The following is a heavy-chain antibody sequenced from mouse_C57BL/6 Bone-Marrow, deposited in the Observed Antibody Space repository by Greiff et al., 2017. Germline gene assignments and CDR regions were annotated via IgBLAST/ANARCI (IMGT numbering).Heavy chain of an antibody. CDR3: ARTGSSNWYFDV. CDR2: ISSGSSTL. J-gene: IGHJ1*03. D-gene: IGHD1-1*01. CDR1: GFPFSDYG. Sequence: EVKVVESGGGLVKPGGSLKLSCAASGFPFSDYGMPWVRQAPEKGLEWVAYISSGSSTLYYADTVKGRFTISRDNAKNTLFLQMTSLRSEDTAMYYCARTGSSNWYFDVWGTGTTVTVSS. V-gene: IGHV5-17*01.